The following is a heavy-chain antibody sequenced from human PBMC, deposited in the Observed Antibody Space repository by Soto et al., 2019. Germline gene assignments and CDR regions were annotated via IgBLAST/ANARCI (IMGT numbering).Heavy chain of an antibody. CDR1: GYTFTGYY. J-gene: IGHJ5*02. Sequence: GASVKVSCKASGYTFTGYYMHWVRQAPGQGLEWMGWINPNSGGTNYAQKFQGRVTMTRDTSISTAYMELSRLRSDDTAVYYCAREPSLPEWELGWFDPWGQGTLVTVSS. V-gene: IGHV1-2*02. D-gene: IGHD1-26*01. CDR3: AREPSLPEWELGWFDP. CDR2: INPNSGGT.